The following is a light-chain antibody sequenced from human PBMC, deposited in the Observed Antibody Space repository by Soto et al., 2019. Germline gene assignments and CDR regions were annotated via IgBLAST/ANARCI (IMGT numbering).Light chain of an antibody. CDR3: SSYTNTSPNVI. CDR1: SSDIGGYNH. J-gene: IGLJ2*01. Sequence: QSALTQPASVSGSPGQSITISCTGASSDIGGYNHVSWYQQHPGKAPTLIIYNVSHRPSGVSTRSSGSKYGNTASLIIAGLQAEYEADYFCSSYTNTSPNVIFGGWTKRTVL. V-gene: IGLV2-14*03. CDR2: NVS.